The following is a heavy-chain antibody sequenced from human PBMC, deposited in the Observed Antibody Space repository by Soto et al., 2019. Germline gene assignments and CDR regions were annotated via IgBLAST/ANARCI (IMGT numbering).Heavy chain of an antibody. Sequence: HPGWSLRLSCASSVFTFISYEMNWVRQAPGKGLEWVSYISSSGSTIYYADSVKGRFTISRDNAKNSLYLQMNSLRAEDTAVYYCARDGERTGVPARRNHYYYYYGMDVWGQGTTVTVSS. CDR3: ARDGERTGVPARRNHYYYYYGMDV. J-gene: IGHJ6*02. D-gene: IGHD2-2*01. CDR1: VFTFISYE. CDR2: ISSSGSTI. V-gene: IGHV3-48*03.